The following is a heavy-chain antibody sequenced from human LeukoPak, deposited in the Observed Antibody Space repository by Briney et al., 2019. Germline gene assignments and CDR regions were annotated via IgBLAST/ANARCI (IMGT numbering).Heavy chain of an antibody. CDR2: IIPIFGTA. D-gene: IGHD6-19*01. CDR3: AREAVAGTGRWSEYYYYYGMDV. V-gene: IGHV1-69*13. CDR1: GGTFSSYA. Sequence: SVKVSYKASGGTFSSYAISWVRQAPGQGLEWMGGIIPIFGTANYAQKFQGRVTITADESTSTAYMELSSLRSEDTAVYYCAREAVAGTGRWSEYYYYYGMDVWGQGTTVTVSS. J-gene: IGHJ6*02.